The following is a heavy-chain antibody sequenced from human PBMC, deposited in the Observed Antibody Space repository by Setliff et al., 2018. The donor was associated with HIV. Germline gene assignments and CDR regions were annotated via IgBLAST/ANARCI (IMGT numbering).Heavy chain of an antibody. Sequence: SETLSLTCTVSGGSISSYYWSWIRQPPGKGLEWIGYIYYSGSTNYNPSLKSRVTISVDTSQSQFSLKLSSVTAADTAVYYCARGYYNFWSGYSHFDCWGQGTLVTVSS. J-gene: IGHJ4*02. CDR3: ARGYYNFWSGYSHFDC. V-gene: IGHV4-59*01. CDR2: IYYSGST. CDR1: GGSISSYY. D-gene: IGHD3-3*01.